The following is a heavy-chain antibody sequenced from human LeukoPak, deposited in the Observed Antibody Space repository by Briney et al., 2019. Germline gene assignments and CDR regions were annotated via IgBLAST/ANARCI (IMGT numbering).Heavy chain of an antibody. CDR2: IKEDGTYT. V-gene: IGHV3-74*01. Sequence: PGESLRLSCAASGFSFSKYWMHWGRQTPGEGLVWVSRIKEDGTYTSYADSVKGRFTISRDNARNTVFLQMNSLRAEDTAVYYCARDFDMGITPGDDFDFWGQGTLVTVSS. CDR1: GFSFSKYW. J-gene: IGHJ4*02. CDR3: ARDFDMGITPGDDFDF. D-gene: IGHD3-9*01.